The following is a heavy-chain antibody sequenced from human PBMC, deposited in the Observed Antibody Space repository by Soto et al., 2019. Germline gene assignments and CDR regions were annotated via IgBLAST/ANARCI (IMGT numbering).Heavy chain of an antibody. CDR3: AREGRVATFDY. CDR1: GGSVSSGSYF. J-gene: IGHJ4*02. Sequence: QVQLQESGPGLVKPSETLSLTCNVSGGSVSSGSYFWSWIRQPPGKGLEWIGYICNSGNTKYNPSLKSRVTISADTSKNQFSLKLSSVTAADTAVYYCAREGRVATFDYWGQGSLVTVSS. CDR2: ICNSGNT. D-gene: IGHD5-12*01. V-gene: IGHV4-61*01.